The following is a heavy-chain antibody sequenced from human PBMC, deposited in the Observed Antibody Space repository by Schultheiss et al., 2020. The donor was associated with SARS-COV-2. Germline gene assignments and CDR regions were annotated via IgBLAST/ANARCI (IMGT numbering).Heavy chain of an antibody. V-gene: IGHV4-59*02. CDR2: GHHSGAT. Sequence: SETLSLTCTVSGVSVSTYCWNWIRRPPGKGLEWIGYGHHSGATNYNPSLESRVTISLDTSRKQFSLKMNSVTAADTAMYYCARGDYNFGSGFYYDYWGQGSLVTVSS. CDR3: ARGDYNFGSGFYYDY. CDR1: GVSVSTYC. D-gene: IGHD3-10*01. J-gene: IGHJ4*02.